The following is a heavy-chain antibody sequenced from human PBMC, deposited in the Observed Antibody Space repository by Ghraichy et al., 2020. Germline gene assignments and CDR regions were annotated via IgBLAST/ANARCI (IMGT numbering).Heavy chain of an antibody. V-gene: IGHV4-59*01. CDR2: IYYSGST. CDR1: GGSISSYY. D-gene: IGHD3-16*02. CDR3: ARCRGELSSYCYYGMDV. Sequence: SETLSLTCTVSGGSISSYYWSWIRQPPGKGLEWIGYIYYSGSTNYNPSLKSRVTISVDTSKNQFSLKLSSVTAADTAVYYCARCRGELSSYCYYGMDVWGQGTTVTVSS. J-gene: IGHJ6*02.